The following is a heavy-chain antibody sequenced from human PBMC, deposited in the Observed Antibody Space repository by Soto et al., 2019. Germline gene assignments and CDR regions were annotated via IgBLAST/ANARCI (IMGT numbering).Heavy chain of an antibody. CDR2: IWYDGSNK. Sequence: VAVIWYDGSNKYYADSVKGRFTISRDNSKNTLYLQMNSLRAEDTAVYYCARAPISGAFDIWGQGTMVTVSS. V-gene: IGHV3-33*01. CDR3: ARAPISGAFDI. D-gene: IGHD3-10*01. J-gene: IGHJ3*02.